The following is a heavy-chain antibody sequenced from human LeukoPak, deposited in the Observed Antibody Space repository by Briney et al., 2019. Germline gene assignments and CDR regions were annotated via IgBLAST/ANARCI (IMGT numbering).Heavy chain of an antibody. D-gene: IGHD1-26*01. CDR1: GDSISSGDYY. CDR3: AREGARWEPSFSAFDI. Sequence: SETLSLTCTVSGDSISSGDYYWSWIRQPAGKGLEWIGRISSSGSTNYNPSLKSRVTISVDTSKNQFSLKLSSVTAADTAVYYCAREGARWEPSFSAFDIWGQGTMVTVSS. J-gene: IGHJ3*02. V-gene: IGHV4-61*02. CDR2: ISSSGST.